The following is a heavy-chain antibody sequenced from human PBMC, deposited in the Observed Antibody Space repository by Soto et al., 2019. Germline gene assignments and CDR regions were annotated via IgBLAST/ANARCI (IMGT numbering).Heavy chain of an antibody. CDR2: ISAYNGNT. V-gene: IGHV1-18*01. Sequence: ASVKVSCKASGYTFTSYGISWVRQAPGQGLEWMGWISAYNGNTNYAQKLQGRVTMTTDTSTSTAYMELRSLRSDDTAVYYCARDLGYYDSSGLYYFDYWGQGTMVTVYS. J-gene: IGHJ4*02. CDR1: GYTFTSYG. D-gene: IGHD3-22*01. CDR3: ARDLGYYDSSGLYYFDY.